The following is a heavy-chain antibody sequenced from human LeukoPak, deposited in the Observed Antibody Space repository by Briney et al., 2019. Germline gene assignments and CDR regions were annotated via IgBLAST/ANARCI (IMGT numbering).Heavy chain of an antibody. Sequence: SETLSLTCTVSGGSISSSSYCWGWIRQPPGKVLEWFGNIYYSGTTYYNPSLKSRVTISVDTSKNQFSLKLSSVTAADTAVYYCARLGGYSSSWYLYYFDYWGQGTLVTVSS. D-gene: IGHD6-13*01. CDR2: IYYSGTT. V-gene: IGHV4-39*01. J-gene: IGHJ4*02. CDR3: ARLGGYSSSWYLYYFDY. CDR1: GGSISSSSYC.